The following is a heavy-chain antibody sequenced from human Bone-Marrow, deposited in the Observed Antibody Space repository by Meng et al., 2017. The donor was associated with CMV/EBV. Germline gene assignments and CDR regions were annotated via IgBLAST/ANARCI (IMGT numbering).Heavy chain of an antibody. J-gene: IGHJ6*02. Sequence: GSLRLSCTVSGYSISSGYYWGWIRQPPGKGLEWIGEIFHSGSTNYNPSLKNRVTIFVDKSKRHFSLNLTSVSAADTAVYYCTRVMPYYYGMDVWGQGTTVTVSS. CDR2: IFHSGST. CDR1: GYSISSGYY. D-gene: IGHD3-10*01. CDR3: TRVMPYYYGMDV. V-gene: IGHV4-38-2*02.